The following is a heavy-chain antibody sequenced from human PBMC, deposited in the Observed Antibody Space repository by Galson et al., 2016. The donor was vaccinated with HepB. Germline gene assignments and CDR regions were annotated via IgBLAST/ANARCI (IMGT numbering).Heavy chain of an antibody. J-gene: IGHJ4*02. Sequence: SLRLSCATSGFTFRIYTMHWVRQAPGKGLEWLASISDDGNDKNYADSVRGRFSISRDNSEKTLFVQMNSLRTEDTAVYYCARDSTGYRNFDYWGQETRVTVSS. CDR2: ISDDGNDK. D-gene: IGHD3-22*01. CDR1: GFTFRIYT. CDR3: ARDSTGYRNFDY. V-gene: IGHV3-30-3*01.